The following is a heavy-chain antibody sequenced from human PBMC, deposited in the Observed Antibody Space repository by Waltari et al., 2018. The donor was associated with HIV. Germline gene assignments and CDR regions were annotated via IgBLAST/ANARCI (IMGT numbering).Heavy chain of an antibody. J-gene: IGHJ4*02. CDR2: IYSGGST. Sequence: EVQLVETGGGLIQPGGSLRLSCAASGFTVSSNYMSWVRQAPGKGLEWVSVIYSGGSTYYADSVKGRFTISRDNSKNTLYLQMNSLRAEDTAVYYCATLAGDSSGYSDYWGQGTLVTVSS. CDR3: ATLAGDSSGYSDY. D-gene: IGHD3-22*01. V-gene: IGHV3-53*02. CDR1: GFTVSSNY.